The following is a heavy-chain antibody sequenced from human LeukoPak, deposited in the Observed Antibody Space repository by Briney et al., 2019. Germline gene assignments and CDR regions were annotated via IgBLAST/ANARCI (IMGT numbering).Heavy chain of an antibody. J-gene: IGHJ4*02. Sequence: GGSLRLSCAASGFTVSSNYMSWVRQAPGKGLEWVSVIYSGGSTYYADSVKGRFTISRDNSKNTLYLQMNSLRAEDTAVYYCASHPNSSSWYYFDYWGQGTLVTVSS. V-gene: IGHV3-53*01. CDR1: GFTVSSNY. CDR2: IYSGGST. CDR3: ASHPNSSSWYYFDY. D-gene: IGHD6-13*01.